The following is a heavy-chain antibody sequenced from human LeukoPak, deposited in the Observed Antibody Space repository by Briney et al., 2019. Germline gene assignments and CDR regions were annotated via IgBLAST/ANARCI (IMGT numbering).Heavy chain of an antibody. J-gene: IGHJ6*02. CDR1: GYTFTSYD. D-gene: IGHD5-18*01. CDR3: ARGHVIQLWDPYYYYGMDV. Sequence: ASVKVSCKASGYTFTSYDINWVRQATGQGLEWMGWMNPNSGNTGYAQKFQGRVTMTRNTSISTAYTELSSLRSEDTAVYYCARGHVIQLWDPYYYYGMDVWGQGATVTVSS. CDR2: MNPNSGNT. V-gene: IGHV1-8*01.